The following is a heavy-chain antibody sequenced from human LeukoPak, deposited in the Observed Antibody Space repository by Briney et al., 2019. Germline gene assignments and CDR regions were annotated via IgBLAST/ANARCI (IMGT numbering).Heavy chain of an antibody. D-gene: IGHD6-19*01. V-gene: IGHV3-7*01. CDR3: LGSIAVV. CDR1: GFTFSSYW. J-gene: IGHJ4*02. Sequence: PGGSLRLSCAASGFTFSSYWMSWVRQAPGKGLEWVANIKQDGSEKYYVDSVKGRFTISRDNAKNSLFLQMDSLRAEDTADYYCLGSIAVVWGQGALVTVSS. CDR2: IKQDGSEK.